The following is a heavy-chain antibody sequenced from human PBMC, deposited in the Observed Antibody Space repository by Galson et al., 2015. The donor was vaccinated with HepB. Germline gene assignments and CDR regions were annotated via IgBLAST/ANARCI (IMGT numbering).Heavy chain of an antibody. Sequence: SLRLSCAASGFTFSRYAMSWVRQAPGKGLEWVSAISGRGGSTYYADSVKGRFTISRDNSKNTLYLQMNSLRAEDTAVYYCAKSSYGDYYYYGLDVWGQGTTVTVS. D-gene: IGHD4-17*01. CDR1: GFTFSRYA. V-gene: IGHV3-23*01. CDR3: AKSSYGDYYYYGLDV. J-gene: IGHJ6*02. CDR2: ISGRGGST.